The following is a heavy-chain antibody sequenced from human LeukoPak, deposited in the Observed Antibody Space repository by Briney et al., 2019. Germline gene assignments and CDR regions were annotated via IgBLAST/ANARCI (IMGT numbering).Heavy chain of an antibody. CDR1: GFTFSSYS. CDR3: ASSRAAAGTGPLGPPNH. V-gene: IGHV3-21*01. J-gene: IGHJ5*02. D-gene: IGHD6-13*01. Sequence: GGSLRLSCAASGFTFSSYSMNWVRQAPGKGLEWVSSISSSSSYIYYADSVKGRFTISRDNAKNSLYLQMNSLRAEDTAVYYCASSRAAAGTGPLGPPNHWGQGTLVTVSS. CDR2: ISSSSSYI.